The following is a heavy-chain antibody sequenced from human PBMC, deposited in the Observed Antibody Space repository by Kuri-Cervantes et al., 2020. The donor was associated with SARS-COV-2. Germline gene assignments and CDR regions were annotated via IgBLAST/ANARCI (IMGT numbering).Heavy chain of an antibody. CDR1: GYTFTGYY. CDR3: AGGGWGRPYSDTIFGVVQRQRYYYYYMDV. V-gene: IGHV1-2*02. J-gene: IGHJ6*03. Sequence: ASVKVSCKASGYTFTGYYMHWVRQAPGQGLEWMGWINPNSGGTNYAQKFQGRVTMTRDTSISTAYMELSSLRSEDTAVYYRAGGGWGRPYSDTIFGVVQRQRYYYYYMDVWGKGTTVTVSS. D-gene: IGHD3-3*01. CDR2: INPNSGGT.